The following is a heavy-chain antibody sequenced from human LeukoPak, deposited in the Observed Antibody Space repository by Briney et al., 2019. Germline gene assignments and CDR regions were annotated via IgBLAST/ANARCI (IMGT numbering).Heavy chain of an antibody. V-gene: IGHV4-59*08. J-gene: IGHJ4*02. CDR2: IYYSGST. CDR1: GGSISNYY. CDR3: ARLLDSGTSDY. Sequence: PSETLSLTCTVSGGSISNYYWSWVRQPPGKGLEWIGYIYYSGSTNYNPSLKSRITISVDTSKNQFSLKLTSVTAADTVVYYCARLLDSGTSDYWGQGTLVTVSS. D-gene: IGHD3-10*01.